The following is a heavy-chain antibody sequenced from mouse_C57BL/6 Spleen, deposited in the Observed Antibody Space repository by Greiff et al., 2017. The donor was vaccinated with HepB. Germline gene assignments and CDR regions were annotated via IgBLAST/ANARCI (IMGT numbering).Heavy chain of an antibody. D-gene: IGHD2-10*02. CDR3: ARQEYDP. CDR1: GFTFSDYY. V-gene: IGHV5-12*01. Sequence: EVKLVESGGGLVQPGGSLKLSCAASGFTFSDYYMYWVRQTPEKRLEWVAYISNGGGSTYYPDTVKGRFTISRDNAKNTLYLQMSRLKSEDTAMYYCARQEYDPWGQGTLVTVSA. J-gene: IGHJ3*01. CDR2: ISNGGGST.